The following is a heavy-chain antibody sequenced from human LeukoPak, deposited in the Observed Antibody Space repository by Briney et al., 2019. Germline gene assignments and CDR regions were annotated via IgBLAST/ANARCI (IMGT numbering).Heavy chain of an antibody. D-gene: IGHD6-13*01. V-gene: IGHV3-30-3*01. CDR2: IFYDGSNK. CDR1: GFTFSSYA. Sequence: GGSLRLSCAVSGFTFSSYAIHWVRQAPGKGLEWVAVIFYDGSNKYYADSVKGRFTLSRDNSKSTLYLQMNSLRPEDTAVYYCARRYSNTWYYFDYCGQGTLVTVSS. CDR3: ARRYSNTWYYFDY. J-gene: IGHJ4*02.